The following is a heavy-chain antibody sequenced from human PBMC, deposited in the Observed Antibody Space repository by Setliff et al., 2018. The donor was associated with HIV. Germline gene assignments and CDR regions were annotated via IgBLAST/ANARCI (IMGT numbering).Heavy chain of an antibody. Sequence: SVKVSCKASGYTSTSYDINWVRQATGQGLEWMGWMNPDSGNTGSAQNFQGRLTITWNTSISTAYMELGSLGFDDTAVYFCARTRSGGSSVYYYYYMDVWGQGTAVTVSS. CDR2: MNPDSGNT. CDR3: ARTRSGGSSVYYYYYMDV. D-gene: IGHD2-15*01. J-gene: IGHJ6*03. V-gene: IGHV1-8*01. CDR1: GYTSTSYD.